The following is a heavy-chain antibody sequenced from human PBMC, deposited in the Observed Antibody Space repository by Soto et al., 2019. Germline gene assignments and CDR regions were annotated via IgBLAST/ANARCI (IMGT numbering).Heavy chain of an antibody. CDR2: ISGSGST. CDR3: AKARSFTFTTRYYMDV. CDR1: GFTVSSYA. J-gene: IGHJ6*03. Sequence: EVQLLESGGGLVQPGGSLRLSCAASGFTVSSYAMSWVRQAPGKGLEWVSVISGSGSTYSADSVKGRFTISRDRSKDTVELPMTSLRAEVAAGYYCAKARSFTFTTRYYMDVWGRGPTVTVAS. V-gene: IGHV3-23*01. D-gene: IGHD3-16*01.